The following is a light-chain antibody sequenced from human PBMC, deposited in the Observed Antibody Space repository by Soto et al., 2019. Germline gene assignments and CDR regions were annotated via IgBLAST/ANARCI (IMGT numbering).Light chain of an antibody. Sequence: DIQMTQSPSSLSASVGDRVTITCRASQGISNYLAWYQQKPGKVPKLLSYSASTLQSVVPSRFSGSGSGTDCTLPISSLEPEDFATYYCQHYNNAPYTFGQGTNLEI. CDR2: SAS. CDR3: QHYNNAPYT. V-gene: IGKV1-27*01. J-gene: IGKJ2*01. CDR1: QGISNY.